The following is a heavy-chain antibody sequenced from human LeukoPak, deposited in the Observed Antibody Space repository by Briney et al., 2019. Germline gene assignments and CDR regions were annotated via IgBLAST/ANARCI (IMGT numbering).Heavy chain of an antibody. Sequence: GGSLRLSCAASGFTFSTYAMSWVRQIPGKGLEWVSAISGSDDGTYYADSVKGRFTISRDNSKNTLYLQMNSLRAEDTAVYYCAKDQTRNYYGSGSYDYWGQGTLVTVSS. D-gene: IGHD3-10*01. CDR2: ISGSDDGT. J-gene: IGHJ4*02. CDR1: GFTFSTYA. V-gene: IGHV3-23*01. CDR3: AKDQTRNYYGSGSYDY.